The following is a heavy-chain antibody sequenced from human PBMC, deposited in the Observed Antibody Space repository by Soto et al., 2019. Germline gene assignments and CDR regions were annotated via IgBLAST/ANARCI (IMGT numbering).Heavy chain of an antibody. J-gene: IGHJ4*02. CDR3: ATSSRFRFLEWLFEL. Sequence: XGSLRLSFAASGFTFSSYAMSWVRQAPGKGLEWVSAISGSGGSTYYADSVKGRFTISRDNSKNTLYLQMNSLRAEDTAVYYCATSSRFRFLEWLFELWGQGTLVTVSS. CDR1: GFTFSSYA. CDR2: ISGSGGST. V-gene: IGHV3-23*01. D-gene: IGHD3-3*01.